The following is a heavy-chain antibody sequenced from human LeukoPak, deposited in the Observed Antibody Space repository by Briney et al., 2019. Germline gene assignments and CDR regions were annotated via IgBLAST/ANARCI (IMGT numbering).Heavy chain of an antibody. CDR2: ISSSGSTI. CDR1: GFTFSSYE. CDR3: ARLGWLQFGDY. J-gene: IGHJ4*02. D-gene: IGHD5-24*01. V-gene: IGHV3-48*03. Sequence: GGSLRLSCAASGFTFSSYEMNWVRQAPGKGLEWVSYISSSGSTIYYADSVKCRITISRDNAKNSLYLQMNSLRAEDTAVYYCARLGWLQFGDYWGQGTLVTVSS.